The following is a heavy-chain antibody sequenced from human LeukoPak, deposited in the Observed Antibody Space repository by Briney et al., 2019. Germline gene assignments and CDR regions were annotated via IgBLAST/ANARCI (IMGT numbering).Heavy chain of an antibody. CDR3: ARGSAMAQKQLVRHFDS. CDR1: GYTFTGYY. CDR2: INPNSGGT. Sequence: ASVKVSCKASGYTFTGYYMQWVRQAPGQGLEWMGWINPNSGGTNYAQKFQGRVTMTRDTSISTAYMELSRLRSDDTAVYYCARGSAMAQKQLVRHFDSWGQGTLVIVSS. V-gene: IGHV1-2*02. J-gene: IGHJ4*02. D-gene: IGHD6-6*01.